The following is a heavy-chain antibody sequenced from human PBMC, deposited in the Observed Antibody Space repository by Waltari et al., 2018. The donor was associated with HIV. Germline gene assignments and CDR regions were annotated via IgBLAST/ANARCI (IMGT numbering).Heavy chain of an antibody. Sequence: QVPLVQSGSELRTPGASVKVACKTSGYTFTDFALNWVRPAPGQGLQWMGWINTETGKPAYAQDFTGRFVISLDTSVSTTYLQISSLKAEDTAVYYCARLNLKNGHLPSYWGQGTLVTVSS. CDR1: GYTFTDFA. CDR3: ARLNLKNGHLPSY. CDR2: INTETGKP. J-gene: IGHJ4*02. V-gene: IGHV7-4-1*02. D-gene: IGHD2-8*01.